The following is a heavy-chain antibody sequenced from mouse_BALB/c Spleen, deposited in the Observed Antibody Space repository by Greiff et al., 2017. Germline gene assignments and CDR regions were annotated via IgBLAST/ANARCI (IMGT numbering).Heavy chain of an antibody. D-gene: IGHD2-1*01. CDR2: INPSSGYT. Sequence: VHLVESGAELARPGASVKMSCKASGYTFTSYTMHWVKQRPGQGLEWIGYINPSSGYTNYNQKFKDKATLTADKSSSTAYMQLSSLTSEDSAVYYCARGGYGNYVAYWGQGTLVTVSA. J-gene: IGHJ3*01. CDR1: GYTFTSYT. CDR3: ARGGYGNYVAY. V-gene: IGHV1-4*01.